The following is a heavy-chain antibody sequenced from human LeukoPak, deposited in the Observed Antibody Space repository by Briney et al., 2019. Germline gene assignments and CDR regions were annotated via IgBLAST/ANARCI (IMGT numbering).Heavy chain of an antibody. V-gene: IGHV3-7*01. CDR3: TRDRLACTSTACYSSFDY. D-gene: IGHD2-2*01. J-gene: IGHJ4*02. Sequence: GGSLRLSCAASGFTFSNCWMNWVRQDPGKGLEWVANIKEDGSEKNYVDSVKGRFTISRDNAKNSLYLQMNSLRAEDTAVYYCTRDRLACTSTACYSSFDYWGQGTLVTVSS. CDR2: IKEDGSEK. CDR1: GFTFSNCW.